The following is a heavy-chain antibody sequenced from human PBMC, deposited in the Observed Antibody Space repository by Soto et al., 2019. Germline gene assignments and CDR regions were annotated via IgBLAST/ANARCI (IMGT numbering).Heavy chain of an antibody. CDR1: GGSISSGDYY. V-gene: IGHV4-30-4*01. J-gene: IGHJ5*02. CDR2: IYYSGST. Sequence: PSETLSLTCTVSGGSISSGDYYWSWIRQPPGKGLEWIGYIYYSGSTYYNPSLKSRVTISVDTSKNQFSLKLSSVTAADTAVYYCARDLRGSEYDYVWGSYRPPRHNWFDPWGQGTLVTDSS. D-gene: IGHD3-16*02. CDR3: ARDLRGSEYDYVWGSYRPPRHNWFDP.